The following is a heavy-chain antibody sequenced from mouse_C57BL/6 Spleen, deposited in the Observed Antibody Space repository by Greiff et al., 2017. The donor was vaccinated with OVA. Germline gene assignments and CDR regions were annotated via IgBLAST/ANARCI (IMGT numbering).Heavy chain of an antibody. CDR1: GYTFTSYT. V-gene: IGHV1-4*01. Sequence: VQLQQSGAELARPGASVKMSCKASGYTFTSYTMHWVKQRPGQGLEWIGYINPSSGYTKYNQKFKDKATLTADKSSSTAYMQLSSLTSEDSAVYYCARYDDGTYAMDYWGQGTSVTVSS. J-gene: IGHJ4*01. CDR2: INPSSGYT. CDR3: ARYDDGTYAMDY. D-gene: IGHD1-2*01.